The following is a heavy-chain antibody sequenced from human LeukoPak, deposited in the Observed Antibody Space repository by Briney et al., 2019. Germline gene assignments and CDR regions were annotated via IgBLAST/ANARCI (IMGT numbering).Heavy chain of an antibody. CDR3: AKSVVATRYLVDY. V-gene: IGHV3-30*18. D-gene: IGHD5-12*01. CDR1: GFTFSSYG. J-gene: IGHJ4*02. Sequence: GRSLRLSCAASGFTFSSYGIHWVRQAPGKGLEWVAVISYDGSNKYYADSVKGRFTISRDNSKNTLYLQMNSLRAEDTAVYYCAKSVVATRYLVDYWGQGTLVTVSS. CDR2: ISYDGSNK.